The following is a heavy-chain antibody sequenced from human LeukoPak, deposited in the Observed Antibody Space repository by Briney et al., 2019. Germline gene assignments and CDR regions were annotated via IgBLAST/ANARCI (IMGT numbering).Heavy chain of an antibody. CDR2: IYHSGST. V-gene: IGHV4-38-2*02. CDR3: ARRYTVRKMGRFDP. D-gene: IGHD5-24*01. CDR1: GYSISSGYY. Sequence: PSETLSLTCTVSGYSISSGYYWGWIRQPPGKGLEWIGSIYHSGSTYYNPSLKSRVTISVDTSKNQFSLKLSSVTAADTAVYYCARRYTVRKMGRFDPWGQGTLVTVSS. J-gene: IGHJ5*02.